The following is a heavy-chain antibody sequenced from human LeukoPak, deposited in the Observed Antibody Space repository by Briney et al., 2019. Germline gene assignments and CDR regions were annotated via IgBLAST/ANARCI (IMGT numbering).Heavy chain of an antibody. CDR2: IYYSGST. Sequence: SETLSLTCTVSGGSISSYYWSWIRQPPGKGLEWIGYIYYSGSTNYNPSLKSRVTISVDTSKNQFSLKLSSVTAADTAVYYRARAANTRYYYDSSGYYSTPFDYWGQGTLVTVSS. CDR1: GGSISSYY. J-gene: IGHJ4*02. D-gene: IGHD3-22*01. CDR3: ARAANTRYYYDSSGYYSTPFDY. V-gene: IGHV4-59*01.